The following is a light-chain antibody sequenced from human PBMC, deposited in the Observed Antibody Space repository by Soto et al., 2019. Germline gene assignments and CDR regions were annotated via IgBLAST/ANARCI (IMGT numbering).Light chain of an antibody. Sequence: QSVLTQPPSASGTPGQRVTISCSGSSSNIGTNTVNWYQQLPGTAPKLLIYNNNQRPSRVPDRFSGSKSGTSASLAISGLQSDIEADYYCAAWDDSLNGYVFGIGTKLTVL. CDR3: AAWDDSLNGYV. CDR2: NNN. J-gene: IGLJ1*01. V-gene: IGLV1-44*01. CDR1: SSNIGTNT.